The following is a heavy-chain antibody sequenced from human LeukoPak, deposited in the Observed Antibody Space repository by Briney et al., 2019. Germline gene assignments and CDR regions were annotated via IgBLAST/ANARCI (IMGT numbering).Heavy chain of an antibody. J-gene: IGHJ3*02. D-gene: IGHD1-26*01. V-gene: IGHV4-30-4*01. CDR1: GGSISSYY. CDR3: ARAGSQGAFDI. CDR2: IYYSGST. Sequence: RSSETLSLTCTVSGGSISSYYWSWIRQPPGKGLEWIGYIYYSGSTYYNPSLKSRVTISVDTSKNQFSLKLSSVTAADTAVYYCARAGSQGAFDIWGQGTMVTVSS.